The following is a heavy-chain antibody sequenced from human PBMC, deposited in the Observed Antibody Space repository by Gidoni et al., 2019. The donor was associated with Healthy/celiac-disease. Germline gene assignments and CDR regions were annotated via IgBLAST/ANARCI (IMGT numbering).Heavy chain of an antibody. CDR1: GGSFSGYY. Sequence: QVQLQQWGAGLLKPSETLSLTCAVYGGSFSGYYRSWIRQPPGKGLEWIGEINHSGSTNYNPSLKSRVTISVDTSKNQFSLKLSSVTAADTAVYYCARGPLYSGARFDPWGQGTLVTVSS. D-gene: IGHD6-25*01. CDR2: INHSGST. J-gene: IGHJ5*02. V-gene: IGHV4-34*01. CDR3: ARGPLYSGARFDP.